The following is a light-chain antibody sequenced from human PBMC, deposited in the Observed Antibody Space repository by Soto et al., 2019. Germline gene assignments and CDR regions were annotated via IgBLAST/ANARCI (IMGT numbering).Light chain of an antibody. CDR2: EVS. CDR3: SSYTDSSTRL. CDR1: SSDVGGHNY. Sequence: QSALTHPASVSWSPGQSITISCTGTSSDVGGHNYVSWYQQHPGKAPKLLIFEVSNRPSGVSNRFSGSKSGNTASLTISGLQAEDEADYYCSSYTDSSTRLFGTGTKVTVL. V-gene: IGLV2-14*01. J-gene: IGLJ1*01.